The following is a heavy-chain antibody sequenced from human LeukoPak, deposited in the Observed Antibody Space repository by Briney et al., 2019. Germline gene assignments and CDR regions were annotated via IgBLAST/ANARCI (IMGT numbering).Heavy chain of an antibody. V-gene: IGHV4-59*01. J-gene: IGHJ4*02. CDR1: GGSISSYY. CDR2: IYYSGST. Sequence: SETLSLTCTVSGGSISSYYWSWIRQPPGKGLEWIGYIYYSGSTNYNPSLKSRVTISVDTSKNQFSLKLSSVTAADTAVYYCARATIVGATFDYWGQGTLVTVSS. D-gene: IGHD1-26*01. CDR3: ARATIVGATFDY.